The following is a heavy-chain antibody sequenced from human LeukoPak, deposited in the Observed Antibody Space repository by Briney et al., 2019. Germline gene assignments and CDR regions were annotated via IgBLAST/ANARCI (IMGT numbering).Heavy chain of an antibody. J-gene: IGHJ4*02. V-gene: IGHV4-34*01. CDR1: GGSFSGYY. CDR3: ARGNYGDYYFDY. Sequence: SETLSLTCAVYGGSFSGYYWSWIRQPPGKGLEWIGEINHSGSTNYNPSLKSRVTISVDTSKNQFSLKLSSVTAADTAVYHCARGNYGDYYFDYWGQGTLVTVSS. D-gene: IGHD4-17*01. CDR2: INHSGST.